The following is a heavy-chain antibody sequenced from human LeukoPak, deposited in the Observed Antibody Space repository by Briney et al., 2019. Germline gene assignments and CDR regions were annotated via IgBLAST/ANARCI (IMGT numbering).Heavy chain of an antibody. CDR1: GFTFSSYA. V-gene: IGHV3-21*01. D-gene: IGHD5-12*01. CDR2: VTSRSSFM. CDR3: ARSYSGYAFDAFDI. J-gene: IGHJ3*02. Sequence: GGSLRLSCAASGFTFSSYAMSWVRQAPGKGLEWVSSVTSRSSFMYSADSVKGRFTTSRDNAKSSLYLQMNSLRAEDTAVYYCARSYSGYAFDAFDIWGRGTMVTVSS.